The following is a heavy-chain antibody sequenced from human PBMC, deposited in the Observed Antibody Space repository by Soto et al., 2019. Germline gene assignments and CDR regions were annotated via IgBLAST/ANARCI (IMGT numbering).Heavy chain of an antibody. D-gene: IGHD5-12*01. V-gene: IGHV1-69*13. J-gene: IGHJ4*02. CDR3: ARDRNSGPSTGYFDY. Sequence: SVKVSCKASGGTFSSYAISWVRQAPGQGLEWMGGIIPIFGTANYAQKFQGRVTITADESTSTAYMELSSLRSEDTAVYYCARDRNSGPSTGYFDYWGQGTLVTVSS. CDR1: GGTFSSYA. CDR2: IIPIFGTA.